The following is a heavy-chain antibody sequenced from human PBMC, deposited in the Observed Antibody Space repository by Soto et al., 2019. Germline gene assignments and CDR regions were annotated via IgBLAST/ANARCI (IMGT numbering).Heavy chain of an antibody. D-gene: IGHD6-13*01. CDR3: ARQLYSSSWPYYYYYYGMDV. Sequence: SETLSLTCTVSGGSISSSSYYWGWIRQPPGKGLEWIGSIYYSGSTYYNPSLKSRVTISVDTSKNQFSLKLSSVTAADTAVYYCARQLYSSSWPYYYYYYGMDVWGQGTTVTVSS. CDR2: IYYSGST. J-gene: IGHJ6*02. V-gene: IGHV4-39*01. CDR1: GGSISSSSYY.